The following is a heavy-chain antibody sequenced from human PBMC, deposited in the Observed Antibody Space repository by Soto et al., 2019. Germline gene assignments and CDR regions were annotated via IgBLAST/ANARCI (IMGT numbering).Heavy chain of an antibody. Sequence: ASVKVSCKASGYTYTSYYMHWVRQAPGQGLEWMGIINPSGGSTSYAQKIQGRVTMTRATSTSTVYMELSSLRSEDTAVYYCTMVVVPSRFDPWSQETLVTVXS. D-gene: IGHD2-2*01. CDR1: GYTYTSYY. CDR2: INPSGGST. CDR3: TMVVVPSRFDP. V-gene: IGHV1-46*03. J-gene: IGHJ5*02.